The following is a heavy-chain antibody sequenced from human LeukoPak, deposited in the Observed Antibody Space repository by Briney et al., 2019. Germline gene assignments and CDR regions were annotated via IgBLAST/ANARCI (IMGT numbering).Heavy chain of an antibody. CDR1: GFTFSSYA. V-gene: IGHV3-23*01. J-gene: IGHJ4*02. D-gene: IGHD3-9*01. CDR3: AKGPEDILTGYQRTFDY. Sequence: GGSLRLSCAASGFTFSSYAMSWVRQAPGKGLEWVSAISGSGGSTYYADSVKGRFTISRDNSKNTLYLQMNSLRAEDTAVYYCAKGPEDILTGYQRTFDYWGQGTLVTVSS. CDR2: ISGSGGST.